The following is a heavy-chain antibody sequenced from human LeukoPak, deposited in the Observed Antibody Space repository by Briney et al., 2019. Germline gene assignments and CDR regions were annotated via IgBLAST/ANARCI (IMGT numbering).Heavy chain of an antibody. CDR2: IYYSGST. Sequence: TSETLSLTCTVSGGSISSYYWSWIRQPPGKGLEWIGYIYYSGSTNYNPSLKSRVTISVDTSKNQFSLKLSSVTAADTAVYYCARGEESSVFDYWGQGTLVTVSS. V-gene: IGHV4-59*01. J-gene: IGHJ4*02. CDR1: GGSISSYY. CDR3: ARGEESSVFDY.